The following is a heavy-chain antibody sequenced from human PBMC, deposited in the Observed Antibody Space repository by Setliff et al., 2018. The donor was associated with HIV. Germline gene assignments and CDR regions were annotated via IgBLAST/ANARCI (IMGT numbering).Heavy chain of an antibody. CDR3: ARDHELGAFDL. V-gene: IGHV4-59*02. CDR2: IYHTGTT. J-gene: IGHJ3*01. CDR1: GMSVSGYY. D-gene: IGHD1-26*01. Sequence: SETLSLTCRVSGMSVSGYYWSWIRQSPGKGLEWIGYIYHTGTTSCNPSLKSRVTIQIDRSNNHFSLNLRSATTADTAVYFCARDHELGAFDLWGQGTMVTVSS.